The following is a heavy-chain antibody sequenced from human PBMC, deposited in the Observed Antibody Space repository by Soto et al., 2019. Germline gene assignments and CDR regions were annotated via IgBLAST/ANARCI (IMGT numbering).Heavy chain of an antibody. D-gene: IGHD2-2*01. V-gene: IGHV4-34*01. J-gene: IGHJ5*02. Sequence: PSETLSLTCAVYCGSFSGYYWSWIRQPPGKGLEWIGEINHSGSTNYNPSLKSRVTISVDTSKNQFSLKLSSVTAADTAVYYCAIGHLVVVVPAASSTIENWIDPVGQRNLGTVSA. CDR1: CGSFSGYY. CDR3: AIGHLVVVVPAASSTIENWIDP. CDR2: INHSGST.